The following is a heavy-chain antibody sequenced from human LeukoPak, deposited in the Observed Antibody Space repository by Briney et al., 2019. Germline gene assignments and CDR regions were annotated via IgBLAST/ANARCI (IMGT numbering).Heavy chain of an antibody. V-gene: IGHV3-13*01. Sequence: PGGSLRLSCAASGFTFSSYDMHWVRQATGKGLEWVSAIGTACDTYYPGSVKGRFTISRENAKNSLYLQMNNLRAGDTAVYYCARGTFSSGWLFYFDLWGRGTLVTVSS. CDR2: IGTACDT. D-gene: IGHD6-19*01. CDR3: ARGTFSSGWLFYFDL. CDR1: GFTFSSYD. J-gene: IGHJ2*01.